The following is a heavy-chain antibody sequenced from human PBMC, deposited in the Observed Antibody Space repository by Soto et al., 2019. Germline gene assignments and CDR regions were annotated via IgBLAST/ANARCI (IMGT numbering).Heavy chain of an antibody. Sequence: SLRLSCAASGFTFSSYSMNWVRQAPGKGLEWVSSISSSSYIYYADSVKGRFTISRDNAKNSLYLQMNSLRAEDTAVYYCARDGGDCSGGSCYSFPYYYGMDVSGQATTVTVSS. D-gene: IGHD2-15*01. CDR2: ISSSSYI. V-gene: IGHV3-21*01. CDR1: GFTFSSYS. CDR3: ARDGGDCSGGSCYSFPYYYGMDV. J-gene: IGHJ6*02.